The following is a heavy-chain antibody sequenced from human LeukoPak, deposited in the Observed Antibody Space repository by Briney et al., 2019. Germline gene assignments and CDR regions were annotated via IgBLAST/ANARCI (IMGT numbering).Heavy chain of an antibody. D-gene: IGHD3-22*01. CDR3: ARVGSGYSNAFDI. CDR1: GYTFTGYY. V-gene: IGHV1-2*02. Sequence: GASVKVSCKASGYTFTGYYMHWVRQAPGQGLEWMGWINPNSGGTNYAQKFKGRVTMTRDTSISKAYMELSRLRSGDTAVYYCARVGSGYSNAFDIWGQGTMVTVSS. J-gene: IGHJ3*02. CDR2: INPNSGGT.